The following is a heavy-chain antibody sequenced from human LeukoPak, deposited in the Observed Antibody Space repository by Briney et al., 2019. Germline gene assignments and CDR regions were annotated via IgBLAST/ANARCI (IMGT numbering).Heavy chain of an antibody. J-gene: IGHJ6*02. V-gene: IGHV4-39*07. CDR3: ARAVSAYYYGMDV. Sequence: SETLSLTCTVSGGSISSSSYYWGWIRQPPGKGLEWIGSIYYSGSTYYNPSLKSRVTISVDTSKNQFSLKLSSVTAADTAVYYCARAVSAYYYGMDVWGQGTTVTVSS. CDR1: GGSISSSSYY. CDR2: IYYSGST.